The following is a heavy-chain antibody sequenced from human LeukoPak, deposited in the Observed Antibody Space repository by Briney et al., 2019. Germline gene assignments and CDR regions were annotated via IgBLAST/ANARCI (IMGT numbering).Heavy chain of an antibody. CDR1: GFTFSSYG. D-gene: IGHD6-19*01. J-gene: IGHJ6*03. V-gene: IGHV3-30*02. CDR2: IRYDGSNK. Sequence: PGGSLRLSCAASGFTFSSYGMHWVRQAPGKGLEWVAFIRYDGSNKYYADSVKGRFTISRDNSKNTLYLQMNSLRAEDTAVYYCAKDGIAVAGRSYYMDVWGKGTTVTISS. CDR3: AKDGIAVAGRSYYMDV.